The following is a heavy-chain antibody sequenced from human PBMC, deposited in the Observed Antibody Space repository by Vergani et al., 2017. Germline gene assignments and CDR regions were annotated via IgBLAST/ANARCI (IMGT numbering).Heavy chain of an antibody. CDR1: GYSISRGYY. CDR2: VFHSGSA. V-gene: IGHV4-38-2*02. Sequence: QVQLQESGPGLVKPSETLSLTCSVSGYSISRGYYWGWIRQPPRNGLKWIATVFHSGSAYYTPSLRRRVTMSVETSKNQFSLRLTTLTAADTAVYYCARQFWVSQGVGAFETWGRGTEVSVSS. CDR3: ARQFWVSQGVGAFET. D-gene: IGHD3-16*01. J-gene: IGHJ3*02.